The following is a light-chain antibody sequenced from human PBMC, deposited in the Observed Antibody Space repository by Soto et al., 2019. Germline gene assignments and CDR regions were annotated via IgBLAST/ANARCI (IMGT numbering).Light chain of an antibody. CDR1: QSVSSK. J-gene: IGKJ5*01. CDR3: QQRNTWPPIT. V-gene: IGKV3-11*01. CDR2: DTS. Sequence: EMVMTQSPATLSVSPGERATLSCRASQSVSSKLAWYQQKPGQAPRLLIYDTSTRATGIPARFSGSGSGTDFTLTISSLEPEDFAHYYGQQRNTWPPITFGQGTRLEIK.